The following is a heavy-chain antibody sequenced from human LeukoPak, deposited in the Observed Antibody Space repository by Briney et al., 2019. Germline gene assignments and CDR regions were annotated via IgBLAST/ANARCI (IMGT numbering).Heavy chain of an antibody. CDR3: ARVPSGWYSDY. CDR1: GFTVTSYW. J-gene: IGHJ4*02. Sequence: PGESLRLSCAASGFTVTSYWMSWVRQTPGKGLEWVANIKQDGSEKYYVDSVKGRFTISRDNAKNSLYLQMNSLRAEDTAVYYCARVPSGWYSDYWGQGTLVTVSS. CDR2: IKQDGSEK. V-gene: IGHV3-7*01. D-gene: IGHD6-19*01.